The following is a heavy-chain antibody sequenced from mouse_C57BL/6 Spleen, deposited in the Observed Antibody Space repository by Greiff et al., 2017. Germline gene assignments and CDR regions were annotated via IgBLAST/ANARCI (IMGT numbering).Heavy chain of an antibody. CDR2: ISPGSGST. D-gene: IGHD1-1*01. CDR3: AALRFYAMDY. CDR1: GYTFTSYW. V-gene: IGHV1-55*01. Sequence: VQLQQPGAELVKPGASVKMSCTASGYTFTSYWITWVKPRPGQGLEWIGDISPGSGSTNYNEKFKSKATLTVDTSSSTAYMQLSSLTSEDSAVYYCAALRFYAMDYWGQGTSVTVSS. J-gene: IGHJ4*01.